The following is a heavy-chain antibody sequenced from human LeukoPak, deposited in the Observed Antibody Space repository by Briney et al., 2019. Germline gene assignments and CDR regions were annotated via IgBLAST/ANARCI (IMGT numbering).Heavy chain of an antibody. CDR2: IYYSGST. CDR1: GGSISSSSYY. Sequence: SETLSLTCTVSGGSISSSSYYWGWIRQPPGKGLEWIGSIYYSGSTYYNPSLKSRVTISVDTSKNQFSLKLSSVTAAGTAVYYCASKEVWFGELGDAFDIWGQGTMVTVSS. CDR3: ASKEVWFGELGDAFDI. D-gene: IGHD3-10*01. J-gene: IGHJ3*02. V-gene: IGHV4-39*01.